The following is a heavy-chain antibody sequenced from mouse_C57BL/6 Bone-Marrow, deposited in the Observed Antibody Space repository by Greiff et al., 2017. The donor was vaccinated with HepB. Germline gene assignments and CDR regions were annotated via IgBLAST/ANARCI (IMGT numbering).Heavy chain of an antibody. V-gene: IGHV1-26*01. CDR3: AILSYAMDY. CDR1: GYTFTDYY. J-gene: IGHJ4*01. Sequence: VQLQQSGPELVKPGASVKISCKASGYTFTDYYMNWVKQSHGKSLEWIGDINPNNGGTSYNQKFKGKATLTVDKSSSTAYMELRSLTSEDSAVYYCAILSYAMDYWGQGTSVTVSS. CDR2: INPNNGGT.